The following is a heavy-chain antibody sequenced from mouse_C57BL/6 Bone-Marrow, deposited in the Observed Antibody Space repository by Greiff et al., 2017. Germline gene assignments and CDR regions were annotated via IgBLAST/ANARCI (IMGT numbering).Heavy chain of an antibody. CDR1: GYTFTSYG. CDR3: ASPYGSSHPH. V-gene: IGHV1-81*01. J-gene: IGHJ4*01. Sequence: VQLQQSGAELARPGASVKLSCKASGYTFTSYGISWVRQRTGQGLEWIGEIYPRSGNTYYNEKFKGKATLTADKSSSTAYMELRSLTSEYSAVYFCASPYGSSHPHWGQGTSVTVSS. D-gene: IGHD1-1*01. CDR2: IYPRSGNT.